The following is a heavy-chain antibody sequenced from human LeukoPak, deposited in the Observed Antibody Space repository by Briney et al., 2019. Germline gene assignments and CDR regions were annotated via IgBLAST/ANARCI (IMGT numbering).Heavy chain of an antibody. Sequence: PSETLSLTCAVYNGSFSAYHWNWIRQPPGKGLEWIGEIIYSGSTNYNPSLKSRVTISVDTSKNQFSLKLSSVTAADTAVYYCARDLYDFWSGYYMGYFDYWGQGTLVTVSS. CDR3: ARDLYDFWSGYYMGYFDY. CDR1: NGSFSAYH. CDR2: IIYSGST. D-gene: IGHD3-3*01. V-gene: IGHV4-34*12. J-gene: IGHJ4*02.